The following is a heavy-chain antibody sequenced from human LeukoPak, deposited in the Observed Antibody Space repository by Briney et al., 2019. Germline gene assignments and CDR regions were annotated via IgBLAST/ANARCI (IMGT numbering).Heavy chain of an antibody. CDR1: GFTFSSYS. D-gene: IGHD6-19*01. CDR2: ISSSGSYI. Sequence: GGSLRLPCAASGFTFSSYSMNWVRQAPGKGLEWVSSISSSGSYIYYADSVKGRFTISRDNAKNSLYLQMNSLRAEDTAVYYCARDGSGWYYFDYWGQGTLVTVSS. V-gene: IGHV3-21*01. J-gene: IGHJ4*02. CDR3: ARDGSGWYYFDY.